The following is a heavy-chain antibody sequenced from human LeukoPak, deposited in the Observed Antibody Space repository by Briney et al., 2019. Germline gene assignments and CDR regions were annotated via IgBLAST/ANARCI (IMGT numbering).Heavy chain of an antibody. CDR1: GDSISSGDYY. V-gene: IGHV4-61*02. CDR3: ARGFGGNPRHFDY. CDR2: ISSSGST. J-gene: IGHJ4*02. D-gene: IGHD4-23*01. Sequence: SETLSLTCTVSGDSISSGDYYWSWIRQPAGKGLEWIGRISSSGSTNYNPSLKSRVTISVDTSKNQFSLKLSSVTAADTAVYYCARGFGGNPRHFDYWGQGTLVTVSS.